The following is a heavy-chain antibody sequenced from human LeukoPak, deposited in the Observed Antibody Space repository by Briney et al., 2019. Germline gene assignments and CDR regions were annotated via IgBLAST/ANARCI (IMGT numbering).Heavy chain of an antibody. V-gene: IGHV3-66*02. Sequence: GGSLRLSCAASGFTVSSNYMSWVRQAPGKGLEWVSFIYSGGSTYYADSVKGRFTISRDKSKNTLFLQMNSLRAEDTAVYYCAGGVHDFWSGFYFDYWGQGTLVTVSS. CDR3: AGGVHDFWSGFYFDY. D-gene: IGHD3-3*01. J-gene: IGHJ4*02. CDR2: IYSGGST. CDR1: GFTVSSNY.